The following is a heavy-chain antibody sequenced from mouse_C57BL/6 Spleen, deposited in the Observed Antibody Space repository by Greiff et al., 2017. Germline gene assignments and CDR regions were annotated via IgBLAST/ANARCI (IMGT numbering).Heavy chain of an antibody. CDR2: IYPRSGNT. V-gene: IGHV1-81*01. D-gene: IGHD2-4*01. J-gene: IGHJ1*03. CDR1: GYTFTSYG. Sequence: QVQLQQSGAELARPGASVKLSCKASGYTFTSYGISWVKQRTGQGLEWIGEIYPRSGNTYYNEKFKDKATLTADKSSSPAYMELRRLTSEDSAVYCCARGHYDNYGYFDVWGTGTTVTVSS. CDR3: ARGHYDNYGYFDV.